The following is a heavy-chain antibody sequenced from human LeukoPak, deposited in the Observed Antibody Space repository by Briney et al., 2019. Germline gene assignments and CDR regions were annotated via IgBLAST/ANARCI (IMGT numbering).Heavy chain of an antibody. J-gene: IGHJ5*02. Sequence: ASVKVSCKASGYTFISYDINWVRQATGQGLEWMGWMNPNSGNTGYAQKFQGRVTMTRNTSISTAYMELSGLRSEDTAVYYCARRGATSPPNIYCGGDCYTRNWFDPWGQGTQVTVSS. D-gene: IGHD2-21*01. CDR2: MNPNSGNT. V-gene: IGHV1-8*01. CDR1: GYTFISYD. CDR3: ARRGATSPPNIYCGGDCYTRNWFDP.